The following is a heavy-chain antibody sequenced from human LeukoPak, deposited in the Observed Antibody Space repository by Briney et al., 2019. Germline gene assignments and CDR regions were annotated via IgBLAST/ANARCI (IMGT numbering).Heavy chain of an antibody. J-gene: IGHJ6*03. Sequence: GGTLRLSCAASGFTFSTYNMNWVRHAPGKGLEWISSITSSSSYIYYADSVKGRFTISRDNAKNSLFLQMNNLSPDDTAVYFCARDPYSGNYGNYYYYYMDVWGKGTTVTISS. V-gene: IGHV3-21*06. CDR2: ITSSSSYI. D-gene: IGHD1-26*01. CDR3: ARDPYSGNYGNYYYYYMDV. CDR1: GFTFSTYN.